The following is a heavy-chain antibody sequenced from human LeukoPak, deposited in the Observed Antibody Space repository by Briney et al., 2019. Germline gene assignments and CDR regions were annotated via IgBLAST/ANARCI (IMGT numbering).Heavy chain of an antibody. Sequence: PSETLSLTCAVYGGSFSRYYWSWIRQSPGKGLEWIAEIDPRGDTNYNPSVKSRVTISVDTSKNQFSLKMRSLSAADTALYYCARGATISETGYFDFWGQGTLLTVSS. V-gene: IGHV4-34*01. D-gene: IGHD5-24*01. CDR2: IDPRGDT. CDR1: GGSFSRYY. CDR3: ARGATISETGYFDF. J-gene: IGHJ4*03.